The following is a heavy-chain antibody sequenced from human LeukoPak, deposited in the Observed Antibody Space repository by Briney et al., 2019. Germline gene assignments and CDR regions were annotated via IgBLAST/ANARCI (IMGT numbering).Heavy chain of an antibody. V-gene: IGHV3-9*01. J-gene: IGHJ4*02. D-gene: IGHD2/OR15-2a*01. CDR2: ISWNSGSI. Sequence: PGGSLRLSCEATGFTFDDYAMHWVRQAPGKGLEWVSGISWNSGSIGYADSVKGRFTISRDNAKNSLSLQMNSLRGEDTGMYYCATYLRSGPIDSWGQGTLVTVSS. CDR1: GFTFDDYA. CDR3: ATYLRSGPIDS.